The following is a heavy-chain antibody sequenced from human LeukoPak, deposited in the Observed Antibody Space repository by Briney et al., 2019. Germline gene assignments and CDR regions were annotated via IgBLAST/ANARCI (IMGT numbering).Heavy chain of an antibody. Sequence: GRSLRLSCAASGFTFSSYGMHWVRQAPGKGLEWVAVISYDGSKKYYADSVKGRFTISRDNSKNTLYLQMNSLRAEDTAVYYCAKDRIQLWPNWFDPWGQGTLVTVSS. V-gene: IGHV3-30*18. CDR3: AKDRIQLWPNWFDP. CDR1: GFTFSSYG. J-gene: IGHJ5*02. D-gene: IGHD5-18*01. CDR2: ISYDGSKK.